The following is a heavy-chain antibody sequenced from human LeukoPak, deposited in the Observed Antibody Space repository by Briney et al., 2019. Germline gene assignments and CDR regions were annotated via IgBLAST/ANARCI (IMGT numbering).Heavy chain of an antibody. Sequence: GGSLRLSCAASGFTFSIYSMNWVRQAPGKGLEWVSYISSSSSYIHNADSVKGRFTISRDNAKNSLYLQMNSLRAEDTAVYFCARSITMIVDWFDPWGQGTLVTVSS. CDR3: ARSITMIVDWFDP. D-gene: IGHD3-22*01. CDR1: GFTFSIYS. V-gene: IGHV3-21*05. J-gene: IGHJ5*02. CDR2: ISSSSSYI.